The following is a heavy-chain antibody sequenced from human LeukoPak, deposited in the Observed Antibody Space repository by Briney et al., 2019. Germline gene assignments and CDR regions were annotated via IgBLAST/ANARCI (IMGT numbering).Heavy chain of an antibody. CDR1: GFTFSSYV. V-gene: IGHV3-30*04. D-gene: IGHD6-6*01. CDR3: ARDEGTSYLSSFDC. CDR2: ISYDGSNE. Sequence: GGSLRLSCAASGFTFSSYVMHWVRQAPGKGLEWVAIISYDGSNEYYADSVKGRFTISRDNSKNTLYLQMNRLRAADTAVYYCARDEGTSYLSSFDCWGQGTLVTASS. J-gene: IGHJ4*02.